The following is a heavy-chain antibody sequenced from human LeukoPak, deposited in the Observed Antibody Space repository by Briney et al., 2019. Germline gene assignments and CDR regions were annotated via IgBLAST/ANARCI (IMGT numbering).Heavy chain of an antibody. D-gene: IGHD2-2*01. CDR1: GLSVSHNY. V-gene: IGHV3-21*01. Sequence: GGSLRLSCAASGLSVSHNYMTWVRQAPGKGLEWVSSISSSSSYIYYADSVKGRFTISRDNAKNSLYLQMNSLRAEDTAVYYWGRDGSVVPAGVKYSQHGGRGPLVPVSS. J-gene: IGHJ1*01. CDR2: ISSSSSYI. CDR3: GRDGSVVPAGVKYSQH.